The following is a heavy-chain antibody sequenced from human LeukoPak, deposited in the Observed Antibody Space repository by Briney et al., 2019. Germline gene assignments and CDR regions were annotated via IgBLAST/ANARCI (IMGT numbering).Heavy chain of an antibody. J-gene: IGHJ5*02. CDR3: ARVPGATRFDP. D-gene: IGHD1-26*01. CDR2: IYHSGST. CDR1: GYSISSGYY. Sequence: SETLSLTCTVSGYSISSGYYWGWIRQPPGKGLEWIGSIYHSGSTYYNPSLKCRVTISVDTSKNQFSLKLSSVTAADTAVYYCARVPGATRFDPWGQGTLVTVSS. V-gene: IGHV4-38-2*02.